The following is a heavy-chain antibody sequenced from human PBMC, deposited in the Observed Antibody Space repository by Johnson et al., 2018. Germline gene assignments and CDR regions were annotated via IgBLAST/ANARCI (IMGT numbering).Heavy chain of an antibody. D-gene: IGHD3-10*01. J-gene: IGHJ1*01. CDR2: TSNDEGIK. CDR3: ATGAISGVIYREFFQH. V-gene: IGHV3-30*03. Sequence: QVQLVESGGGVVQPGGSRRLSCSASGFSFSNHVMHWVRQAPGKGLEWVAVTSNDEGIKYYLDSVKGRFTISRDNSKGTLYLQMNSLRAEDTAVYYCATGAISGVIYREFFQHWGQGTLVTVSS. CDR1: GFSFSNHV.